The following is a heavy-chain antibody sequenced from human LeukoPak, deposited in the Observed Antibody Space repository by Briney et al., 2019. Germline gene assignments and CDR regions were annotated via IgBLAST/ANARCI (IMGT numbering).Heavy chain of an antibody. V-gene: IGHV1-3*03. D-gene: IGHD3-10*01. CDR1: GYTFTSYA. J-gene: IGHJ4*02. Sequence: ASVKVSCKASGYTFTSYAMHWVCQAPGQRLEWMGWINAGNGNTKYSQEFQGRVAITRDTSASTAYMELSSLRSEDMAVYYCARAESITMVRGVGFDYWGQGTLVTVSS. CDR3: ARAESITMVRGVGFDY. CDR2: INAGNGNT.